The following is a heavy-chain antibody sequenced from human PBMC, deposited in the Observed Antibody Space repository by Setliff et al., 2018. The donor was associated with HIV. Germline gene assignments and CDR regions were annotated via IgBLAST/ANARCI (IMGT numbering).Heavy chain of an antibody. CDR3: APVSSGWFDP. D-gene: IGHD6-25*01. V-gene: IGHV1-58*02. J-gene: IGHJ5*02. Sequence: SVKVSCKASGFTFTSSVMQWVRQARGQSPEWMGWIVVGSGATNYAQQFQGRVTMTEDTSTDTAYMELTSLRSEDTAMYYCAPVSSGWFDPWGQGTLVTVSS. CDR1: GFTFTSSV. CDR2: IVVGSGAT.